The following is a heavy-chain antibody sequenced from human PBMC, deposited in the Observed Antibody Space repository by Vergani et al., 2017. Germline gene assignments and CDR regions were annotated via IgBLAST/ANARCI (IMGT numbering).Heavy chain of an antibody. J-gene: IGHJ3*02. CDR1: GFTFSDYY. Sequence: LQLVESGGGLVKPGGSLRLSCAASGFTFSDYYMSWIRQAPGKGLEWVSYISSSGSTIYYADSVKGRFTISRDNAKNSLYLQMNSLRAEDTAVYYCVRERGTTVVTTHDAFDIWGQGTMVTVSS. D-gene: IGHD4-23*01. V-gene: IGHV3-11*04. CDR2: ISSSGSTI. CDR3: VRERGTTVVTTHDAFDI.